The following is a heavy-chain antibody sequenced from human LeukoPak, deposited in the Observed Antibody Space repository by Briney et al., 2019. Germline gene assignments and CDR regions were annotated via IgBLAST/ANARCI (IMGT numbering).Heavy chain of an antibody. J-gene: IGHJ3*02. CDR3: ARPETQYSSGLDGFDI. V-gene: IGHV3-74*01. Sequence: GGSLRLPCAASGFTFSTYWMHWVRQAPGKGLVWVSRINSDGSRTTYADSVKGRVTISRDNAKNTLYLQMNSLRTEDTAVYYCARPETQYSSGLDGFDIWGQGTMVTVSS. CDR1: GFTFSTYW. D-gene: IGHD6-19*01. CDR2: INSDGSRT.